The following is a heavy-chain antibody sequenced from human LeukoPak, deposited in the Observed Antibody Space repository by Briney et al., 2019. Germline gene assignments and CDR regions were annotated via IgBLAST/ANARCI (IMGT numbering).Heavy chain of an antibody. CDR1: GGTFSSYA. V-gene: IGHV1-69*01. D-gene: IGHD2-2*01. CDR3: ARSSVEYCSSTSCYYMDV. Sequence: SVKVSCKASGGTFSSYAISWVRQAPGQGLEWMGGIIPIFGTANYAQKFQGRVTITADESTSTAYMELSSLRSEDTAVYYCARSSVEYCSSTSCYYMDVWGKGTTVTVSS. J-gene: IGHJ6*03. CDR2: IIPIFGTA.